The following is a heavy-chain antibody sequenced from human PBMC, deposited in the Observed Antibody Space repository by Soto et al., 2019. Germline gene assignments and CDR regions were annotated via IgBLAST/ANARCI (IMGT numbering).Heavy chain of an antibody. V-gene: IGHV1-18*01. CDR1: GYTFASYA. Sequence: QVQLVQSGAEVKKPGASVKVSCKASGYTFASYAISWMRQAPGQGLEWMGWINAYNGNTNYAQKLQGRVTMTTDTPTSTAYTELRSVRSEVTAVYCCARDPPPPYYWGQGTLVTVSS. CDR3: ARDPPPPYY. CDR2: INAYNGNT. J-gene: IGHJ4*02.